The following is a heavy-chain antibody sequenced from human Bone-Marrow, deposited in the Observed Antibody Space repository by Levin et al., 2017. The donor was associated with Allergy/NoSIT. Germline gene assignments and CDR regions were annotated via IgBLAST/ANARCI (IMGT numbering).Heavy chain of an antibody. J-gene: IGHJ4*02. CDR3: ARDHDASSCLDY. Sequence: GESLKISCKASGYTFTGYYMHWVRQAPGQGLEWMGWINPNSGGTNYAQKFQGRVTMTRDTSISTAYMELSRLRSDDTAVYYCARDHDASSCLDYWGQGTLVTVSS. CDR1: GYTFTGYY. D-gene: IGHD6-13*01. CDR2: INPNSGGT. V-gene: IGHV1-2*02.